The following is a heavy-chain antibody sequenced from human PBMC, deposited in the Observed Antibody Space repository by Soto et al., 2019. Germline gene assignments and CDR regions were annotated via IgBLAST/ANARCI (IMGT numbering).Heavy chain of an antibody. CDR1: GDSISSVNW. J-gene: IGHJ5*02. D-gene: IGHD2-8*01. CDR3: ATFSGFFTISPFDA. CDR2: IYHSGST. Sequence: PSETLSLTCGVSGDSISSVNWWSWVRQSPGKGLEWIGEIYHSGSTNFNPSLQSRVTMSVDKSKNEFSLQLTSVTAADAAVYYCATFSGFFTISPFDAWGQGMLVTVSS. V-gene: IGHV4-4*02.